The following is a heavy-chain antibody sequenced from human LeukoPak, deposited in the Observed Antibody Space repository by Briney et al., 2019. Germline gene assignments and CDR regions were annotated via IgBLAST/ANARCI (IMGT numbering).Heavy chain of an antibody. V-gene: IGHV3-48*03. CDR2: ISSSGSTI. CDR3: ATGIAAAGIGYYYMDV. CDR1: GFTFSSYE. Sequence: GGSLRLSCAASGFTFSSYEMNWVRQAPGKGLEWVSYISSSGSTIYYADSVKGRFTISRDNAKNSLYLQMNSLRAEDTAVYYCATGIAAAGIGYYYMDVWGKGTTVTVSS. D-gene: IGHD6-13*01. J-gene: IGHJ6*03.